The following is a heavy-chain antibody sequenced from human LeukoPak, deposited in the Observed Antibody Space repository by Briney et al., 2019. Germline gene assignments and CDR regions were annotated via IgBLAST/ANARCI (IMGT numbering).Heavy chain of an antibody. Sequence: GRSLRLSCAASGFTFSSYAMHWVRQAPGKGLEWVAVISYDGSNKYYADSVKGRFTISRDNSKNTLYLQMNSLRAEDTAVYYCAKGHADHNLDYWGQGTLVTVSS. CDR1: GFTFSSYA. D-gene: IGHD2-8*01. CDR2: ISYDGSNK. J-gene: IGHJ4*02. V-gene: IGHV3-30-3*01. CDR3: AKGHADHNLDY.